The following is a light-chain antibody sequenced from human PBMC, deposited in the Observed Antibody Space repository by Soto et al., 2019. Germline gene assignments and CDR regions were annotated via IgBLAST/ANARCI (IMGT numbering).Light chain of an antibody. J-gene: IGKJ1*01. V-gene: IGKV3-15*01. CDR1: QSIAGI. CDR3: QQYNNWPPWT. CDR2: SAS. Sequence: EIVMTQSPATLSVSPGERATLSCRASQSIAGILAWYQQKPGQAPRLLIYSASTRVTGIPARFSGSGSGTEFTLTISSLQSEDFAVYYCQQYNNWPPWTFGQGTKVEI.